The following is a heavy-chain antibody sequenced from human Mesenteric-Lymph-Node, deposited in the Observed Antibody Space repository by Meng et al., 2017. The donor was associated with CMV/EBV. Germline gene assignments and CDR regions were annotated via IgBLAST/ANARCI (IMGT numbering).Heavy chain of an antibody. CDR3: AHRSCRGTTCYLFDY. CDR1: GFSLTTSGVG. Sequence: GFSLTTSGVGVGWIRQPPGRTLEWLALIYWDDDKRYSPSLKSRLTIAKDTSKNQVVLTLTNTDPVDTATYYCAHRSCRGTTCYLFDYWGQGTLVTVSS. V-gene: IGHV2-5*02. J-gene: IGHJ4*02. D-gene: IGHD2-2*01. CDR2: IYWDDDK.